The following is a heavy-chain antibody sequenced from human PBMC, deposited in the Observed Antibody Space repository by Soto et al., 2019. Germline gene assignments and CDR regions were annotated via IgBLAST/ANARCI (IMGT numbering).Heavy chain of an antibody. CDR1: GYKFSDYG. CDR3: ARDNRATTGWNNYFDY. V-gene: IGHV1-18*01. J-gene: IGHJ4*02. CDR2: VSTYNGNT. D-gene: IGHD1-1*01. Sequence: QVHLVQSGAEVKRPGASVRVSCKASGYKFSDYGISWVRQAPGQGLKWMGWVSTYNGNTYSAQNFQGRVTLTRDTSTNTAYMELRSLTSDDTAGYYCARDNRATTGWNNYFDYWGQGTLVTVSS.